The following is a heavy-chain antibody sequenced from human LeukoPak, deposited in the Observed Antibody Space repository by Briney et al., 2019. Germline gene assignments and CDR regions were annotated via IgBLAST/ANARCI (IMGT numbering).Heavy chain of an antibody. D-gene: IGHD3-22*01. J-gene: IGHJ4*02. Sequence: PGGSLRLSCAASGFPFSTYEMNWVRQAPGKGLEWVSYISSDSTIYYADSVKGRFTISRDNAKNSPYLQMNSLRAEDTAVYYCARLNSSGYYEFDYWGQGTLVTVSS. V-gene: IGHV3-48*03. CDR2: ISSDSTI. CDR3: ARLNSSGYYEFDY. CDR1: GFPFSTYE.